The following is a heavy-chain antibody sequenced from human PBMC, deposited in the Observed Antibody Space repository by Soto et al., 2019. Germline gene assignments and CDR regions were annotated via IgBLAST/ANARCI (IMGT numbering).Heavy chain of an antibody. D-gene: IGHD3-16*01. Sequence: SQTLSLTCAISGDNVSSNSAAWNWIRQSPSRGLEWLGRTYYRSHWYSDYAVSVKSRISINPDTSRNHFSLQLNSVTPEDTAVYYCVRGGVSGRSPLFDYWGQGILVTVSS. J-gene: IGHJ4*02. V-gene: IGHV6-1*01. CDR2: TYYRSHWYS. CDR1: GDNVSSNSAA. CDR3: VRGGVSGRSPLFDY.